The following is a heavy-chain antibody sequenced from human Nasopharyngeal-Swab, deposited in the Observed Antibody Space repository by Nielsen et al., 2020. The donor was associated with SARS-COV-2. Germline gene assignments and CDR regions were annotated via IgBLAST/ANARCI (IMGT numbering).Heavy chain of an antibody. CDR2: IIPIFGTA. V-gene: IGHV1-69*06. CDR3: VYSSGSYYNLYY. J-gene: IGHJ4*02. Sequence: SVKVSCKASGGTFSSYAISWVRQAPGQGLEWMGGIIPIFGTANYAQKFQGRVTITADKSTSTAYMELSSLRSEDTAVYYCVYSSGSYYNLYYWGQGTLVTVSS. CDR1: GGTFSSYA. D-gene: IGHD3-10*01.